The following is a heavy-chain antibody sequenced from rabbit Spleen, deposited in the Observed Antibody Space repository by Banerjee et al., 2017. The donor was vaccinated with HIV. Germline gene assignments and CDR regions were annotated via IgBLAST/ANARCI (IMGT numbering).Heavy chain of an antibody. CDR1: GIDLMSIA. D-gene: IGHD2-1*01. CDR2: IYPVFGIR. Sequence: QQQLKETGGGLVQPGRSLTLSCKASGIDLMSIAMSWVRQAPGKGLEWIGDIYPVFGIRNYANGVQGRFTISSDNAQNTVDLQMNSLTPADTATYFCARDPSPYYGDLDLWGQGTLVTVS. CDR3: ARDPSPYYGDLDL. J-gene: IGHJ4*01. V-gene: IGHV1S8*01.